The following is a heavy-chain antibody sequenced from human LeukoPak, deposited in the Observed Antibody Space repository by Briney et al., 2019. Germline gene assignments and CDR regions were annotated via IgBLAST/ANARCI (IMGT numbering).Heavy chain of an antibody. CDR3: AKDLSSYCSAGNCYPNWLDP. J-gene: IGHJ5*02. V-gene: IGHV3-30*02. D-gene: IGHD2-15*01. Sequence: PGGSLRLSCAASGFTFSSFGVHWVRQAPGKGLEWVAFIRYDGGNKHYGDSVKGRFTISRDNSRNTLYLQMNSLRAEDTAVYYCAKDLSSYCSAGNCYPNWLDPWGQGTLVTVSS. CDR1: GFTFSSFG. CDR2: IRYDGGNK.